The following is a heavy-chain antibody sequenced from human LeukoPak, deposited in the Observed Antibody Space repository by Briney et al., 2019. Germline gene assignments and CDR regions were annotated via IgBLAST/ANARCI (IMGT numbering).Heavy chain of an antibody. CDR3: ARRLGYCSSTSCYGIDY. V-gene: IGHV3-21*01. D-gene: IGHD2-2*01. CDR1: GFTFSSYS. J-gene: IGHJ4*02. CDR2: ISSSSSYI. Sequence: GGSLRLSCAASGFTFSSYSMNWVRQAPGKGLEWVSSISSSSSYIYYADSVKGRFTISRDNAKNSLYLQMNSLRAEDTAVYYCARRLGYCSSTSCYGIDYWGQGTLVTVSS.